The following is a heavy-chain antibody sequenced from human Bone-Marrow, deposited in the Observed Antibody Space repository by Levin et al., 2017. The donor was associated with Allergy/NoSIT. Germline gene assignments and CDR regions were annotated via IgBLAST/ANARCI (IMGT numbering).Heavy chain of an antibody. Sequence: GESLKISCSASGFTFSNHAMHWVRQAPGKGLEYVSGISNNGRYTYYADSVTSRFTISRDNFKKTLYLQMSSLRPEDTSVYYCVKEYRITIFGVVPAFDTWGQGTLVTVSS. CDR2: ISNNGRYT. J-gene: IGHJ3*02. CDR3: VKEYRITIFGVVPAFDT. V-gene: IGHV3-64D*06. D-gene: IGHD3-3*01. CDR1: GFTFSNHA.